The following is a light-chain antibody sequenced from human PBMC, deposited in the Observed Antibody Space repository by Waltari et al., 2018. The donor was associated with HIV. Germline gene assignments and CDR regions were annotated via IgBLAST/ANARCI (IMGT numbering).Light chain of an antibody. CDR2: DKN. J-gene: IGLJ3*02. V-gene: IGLV3-19*01. CDR1: SLSNYY. Sequence: SSELTQDPAVSVALGQTVTITCQGDSLSNYYASWHQQKPGQAPILVIYDKNTRPSGIPDRVSGSTSGNTASLTITGSQAEDEADYYCASRDNNGKRVLFGGGTKVTVL. CDR3: ASRDNNGKRVL.